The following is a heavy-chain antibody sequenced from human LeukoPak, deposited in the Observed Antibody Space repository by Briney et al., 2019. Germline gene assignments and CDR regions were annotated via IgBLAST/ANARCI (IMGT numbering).Heavy chain of an antibody. CDR1: GGSISSSNW. Sequence: SETLSLTCAVSGGSISSSNWWNWVRQPPGKGLEWIGELYHSGSTNYNPSLNSRVTISVDKSKNQFSLKLNSVTAADTAMYNCERGNSYGYTNDCGGQGTLVTVSS. J-gene: IGHJ4*02. D-gene: IGHD5-18*01. CDR2: LYHSGST. V-gene: IGHV4-4*02. CDR3: ERGNSYGYTNDC.